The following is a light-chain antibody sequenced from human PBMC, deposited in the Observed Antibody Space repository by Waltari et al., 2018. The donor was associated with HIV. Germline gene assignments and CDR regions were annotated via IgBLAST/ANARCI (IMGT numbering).Light chain of an antibody. CDR3: QQYNNWLMYT. V-gene: IGKV3-15*01. Sequence: EIVMTQSPDPLSVSPGEGATLSCRASENVRSKGAWYQQKPGQAPRLLMYGASTRATGIPARFSGRGSGTEFTLTISSLQSEDFAVYYCQQYNNWLMYTFGQGTKVEIK. CDR2: GAS. CDR1: ENVRSK. J-gene: IGKJ2*01.